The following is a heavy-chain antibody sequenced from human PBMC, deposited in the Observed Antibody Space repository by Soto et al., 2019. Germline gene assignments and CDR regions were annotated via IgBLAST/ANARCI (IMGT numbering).Heavy chain of an antibody. V-gene: IGHV4-34*01. Sequence: KPSETLSLTCAVDGGAFSGYYWSWIRQPPGKGLEWIGEINHSGSTNYNPSLKSRVTISVDTSKNQFSLKLSSVTAADTAVYYCARASGSYGMDVWGQGTTVTVSS. J-gene: IGHJ6*02. D-gene: IGHD1-26*01. CDR3: ARASGSYGMDV. CDR1: GGAFSGYY. CDR2: INHSGST.